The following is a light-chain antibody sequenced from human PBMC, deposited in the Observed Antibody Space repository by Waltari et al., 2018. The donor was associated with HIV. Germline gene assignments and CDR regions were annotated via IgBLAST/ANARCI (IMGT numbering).Light chain of an antibody. V-gene: IGLV2-14*01. J-gene: IGLJ2*01. Sequence: QSALIQPASVSGPSGQSITISSTGPSSDVGGYTYVPWYQQHPGKAPQLMIYEVSNRPSGVSNRFSGSKSGNTASLTISGLQAEDEADYYCSSYTSSSTLYVVFGGGTKLTVL. CDR2: EVS. CDR3: SSYTSSSTLYVV. CDR1: SSDVGGYTY.